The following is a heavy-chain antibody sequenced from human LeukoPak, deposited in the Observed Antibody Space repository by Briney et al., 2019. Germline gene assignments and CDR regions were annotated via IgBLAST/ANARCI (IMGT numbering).Heavy chain of an antibody. CDR1: GGTFSSYA. CDR2: IIPIFGTA. Sequence: RASVKVSCKASGGTFSSYAISWVRQAPGQGLEWMGRIIPIFGTANYAQKFQGRVTITTDESTSTAYMELSSLRSEDTAVYYCARGRYYGSGSYIYWGQGTLVTVSS. D-gene: IGHD3-10*01. V-gene: IGHV1-69*05. J-gene: IGHJ4*02. CDR3: ARGRYYGSGSYIY.